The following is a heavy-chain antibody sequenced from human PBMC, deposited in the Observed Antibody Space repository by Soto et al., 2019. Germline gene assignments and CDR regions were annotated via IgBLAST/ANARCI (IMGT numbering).Heavy chain of an antibody. CDR1: GFTVSSNY. V-gene: IGHV3-53*01. CDR2: IYSGGST. CDR3: ARHDSSGYYAFDI. D-gene: IGHD3-22*01. Sequence: WGSLRLSCAGSGFTVSSNYMSWVRQAPGKGLEWVSVIYSGGSTYYADSVKGRFTISRDNSKNTLYLQMNSLRAEDTAVYYCARHDSSGYYAFDIWGQGTMVTVSS. J-gene: IGHJ3*02.